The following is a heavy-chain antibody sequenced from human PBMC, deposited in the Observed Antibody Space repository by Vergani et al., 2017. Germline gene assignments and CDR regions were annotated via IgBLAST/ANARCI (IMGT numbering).Heavy chain of an antibody. J-gene: IGHJ6*03. CDR1: GGSISSSSYY. D-gene: IGHD5-18*01. CDR2: IYYSGST. Sequence: QLQLQESGPGLVKPSETLSLTCTVSGGSISSSSYYWGWIRQPPGKGLEWIGSIYYSGSTYYNPSLKSRVTISVDTSKNQFSLKLSSVTAADTAVYYCARTLWGTYYYYYMDVWGKGTTVTVSS. V-gene: IGHV4-39*07. CDR3: ARTLWGTYYYYYMDV.